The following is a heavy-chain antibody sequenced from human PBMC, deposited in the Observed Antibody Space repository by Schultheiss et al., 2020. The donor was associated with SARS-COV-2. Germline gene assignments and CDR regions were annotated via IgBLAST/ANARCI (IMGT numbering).Heavy chain of an antibody. D-gene: IGHD7-27*01. CDR3: ACEGKFWGKYFQH. J-gene: IGHJ1*01. CDR1: GGSISSSSYY. V-gene: IGHV4-39*07. CDR2: INHSGST. Sequence: SETLSLTCTVSGGSISSSSYYWGWIRQPPGKGLEWIGEINHSGSTNYNPSLKSRVTISVDTSKNQFSLKLSSVTAADTAVYYCACEGKFWGKYFQHWGQGTLVTVSS.